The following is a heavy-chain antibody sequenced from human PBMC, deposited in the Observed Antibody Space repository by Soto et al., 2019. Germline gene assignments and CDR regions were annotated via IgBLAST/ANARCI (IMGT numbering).Heavy chain of an antibody. J-gene: IGHJ6*02. V-gene: IGHV6-1*01. CDR3: TTGDTSGRYVNDYYGIDV. D-gene: IGHD5-12*01. Sequence: SQTLSLTCAISGDSVASNGPAWNWIRQTPSRGLEWLGRTYYRSKWYTDYAEAVKSRITINPDTSKNQVSLQLKSVTPEDTAVYYCTTGDTSGRYVNDYYGIDVWGQGTTVTVSS. CDR1: GDSVASNGPA. CDR2: TYYRSKWYT.